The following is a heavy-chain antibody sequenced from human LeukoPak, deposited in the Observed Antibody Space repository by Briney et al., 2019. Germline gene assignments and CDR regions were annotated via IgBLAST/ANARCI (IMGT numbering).Heavy chain of an antibody. Sequence: GGSLRLSCAASGFTFITYAMHWVRQAPGKGLEWVAIISYGGINEYYADSVKGRFTISRDNSKNTLYLQMNSLRAEDTAVYYCARGAFWVTREEGLDFDYWGQGTLVTVSS. J-gene: IGHJ4*02. CDR3: ARGAFWVTREEGLDFDY. CDR1: GFTFITYA. CDR2: ISYGGINE. V-gene: IGHV3-30-3*01. D-gene: IGHD4-17*01.